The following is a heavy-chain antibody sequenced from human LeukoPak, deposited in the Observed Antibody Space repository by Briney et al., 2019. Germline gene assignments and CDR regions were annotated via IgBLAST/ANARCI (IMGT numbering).Heavy chain of an antibody. CDR3: ARAYYDILTGRQGAWFDP. V-gene: IGHV4-59*01. J-gene: IGHJ5*02. D-gene: IGHD3-9*01. Sequence: SETLSLTCTVSGGSISSYYWSWIRQPPGKGLEWLGYIYYSGSTNHNPSLKSRVTISVDTSKNQFSLKLSSVTAADTAVYYCARAYYDILTGRQGAWFDPWGQGTLVTVSS. CDR1: GGSISSYY. CDR2: IYYSGST.